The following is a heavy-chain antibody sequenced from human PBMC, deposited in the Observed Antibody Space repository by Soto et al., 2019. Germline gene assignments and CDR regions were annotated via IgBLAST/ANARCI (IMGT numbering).Heavy chain of an antibody. CDR3: ARDGIGGTIFRGYFDY. J-gene: IGHJ4*02. V-gene: IGHV3-33*01. CDR1: GYIFSGYG. D-gene: IGHD1-7*01. Sequence: QAQLVESGGGVVQPGRSLRLSCAASGYIFSGYGMHWVRQAPGKGLEWVAVIRYDGSNIYYADSVKGRFTISRDNSKNMLYLQRNSLGAEDTAVYYCARDGIGGTIFRGYFDYWGQGTLVTVSS. CDR2: IRYDGSNI.